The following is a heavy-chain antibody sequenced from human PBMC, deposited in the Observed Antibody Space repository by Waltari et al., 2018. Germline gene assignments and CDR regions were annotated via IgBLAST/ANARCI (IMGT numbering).Heavy chain of an antibody. J-gene: IGHJ5*02. Sequence: EVQLVQSGAEVQQPGESLKISCQGSGYSFTSYWLGRVRQMPGKGLEWMGIIYPGDSDTRYSPSFQGQVTISADKSISTAYLQWSSLKASDTAMYYCARLRDPAWFDPWGQGTLVTVSS. CDR1: GYSFTSYW. CDR2: IYPGDSDT. CDR3: ARLRDPAWFDP. V-gene: IGHV5-51*01.